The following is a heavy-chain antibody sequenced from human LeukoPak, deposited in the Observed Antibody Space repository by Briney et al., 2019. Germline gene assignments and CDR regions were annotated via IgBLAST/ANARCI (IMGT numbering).Heavy chain of an antibody. CDR1: GFIFSDYY. Sequence: GGSLRLSCAASGFIFSDYYMSWVRLTPGMGLEWIAYISSGGGSLFYADSVKGRFTISRDNTKNSLYLQMNSLRAEDTAVYYCAKDLSAGSGWYPLGFDYWGQGTLVTVSS. J-gene: IGHJ4*02. CDR2: ISSGGGSL. D-gene: IGHD6-19*01. V-gene: IGHV3-11*01. CDR3: AKDLSAGSGWYPLGFDY.